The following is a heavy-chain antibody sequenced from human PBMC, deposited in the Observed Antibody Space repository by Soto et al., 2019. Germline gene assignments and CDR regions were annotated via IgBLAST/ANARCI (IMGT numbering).Heavy chain of an antibody. V-gene: IGHV2-5*02. CDR2: IYWDDSK. J-gene: IGHJ4*02. CDR3: AHKGPEDWALEY. D-gene: IGHD3-9*01. CDR1: GFSLSTSGVG. Sequence: QITLKESGPTLVRPTQPLTLTCAFSGFSLSTSGVGVGWIRQPPGKALEWLAVIYWDDSKHYSPSLRSRLTITKDTSKNQVVPTMTNMDPMDTGAYYCAHKGPEDWALEYWGQGTLVTVSS.